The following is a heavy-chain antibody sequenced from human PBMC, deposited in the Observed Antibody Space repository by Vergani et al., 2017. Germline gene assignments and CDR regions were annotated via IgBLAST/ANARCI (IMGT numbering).Heavy chain of an antibody. Sequence: EVQLVESGGGLVQPGGSPRLSCAASGFTFSSYSMNWVRQAPGKGLEWVSYISSSSSTIYYADSVKGRFTISRDNAKNSLYLQMNSLRAEDTAVYYCARGGITIFGVVAYGMDVWGQGTTVTVSS. D-gene: IGHD3-3*01. V-gene: IGHV3-48*01. J-gene: IGHJ6*02. CDR1: GFTFSSYS. CDR2: ISSSSSTI. CDR3: ARGGITIFGVVAYGMDV.